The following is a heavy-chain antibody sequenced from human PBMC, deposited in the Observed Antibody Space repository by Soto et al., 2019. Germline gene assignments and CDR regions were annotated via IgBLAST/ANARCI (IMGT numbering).Heavy chain of an antibody. V-gene: IGHV4-30-2*01. CDR3: ARDSRSGYYLEY. Sequence: QLQLQESGSRLVKPSQTLSLTCAVSGDSISNGGYSWNWIRQPPGKGLEWIGYIYHSGGTDYNPSLKSRVTITVDNSNNQFSLKLNSVTAADTAVYYCARDSRSGYYLEYWGQGTLVTVSS. D-gene: IGHD3-22*01. J-gene: IGHJ4*02. CDR1: GDSISNGGYS. CDR2: IYHSGGT.